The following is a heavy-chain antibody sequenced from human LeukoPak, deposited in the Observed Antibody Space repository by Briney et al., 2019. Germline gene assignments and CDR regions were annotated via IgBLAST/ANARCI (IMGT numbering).Heavy chain of an antibody. CDR1: GFTFRNYV. CDR3: AGINDAFDI. Sequence: PGGSLRLSCAASGFTFRNYVIHWVRQAPGKGLEWVAVIWYDGSNKYYADSVKGRFTISRDNSKDTLYLQMNSLRAEDTAVYYCAGINDAFDIWGQGTMVTVSS. J-gene: IGHJ3*02. V-gene: IGHV3-33*08. CDR2: IWYDGSNK.